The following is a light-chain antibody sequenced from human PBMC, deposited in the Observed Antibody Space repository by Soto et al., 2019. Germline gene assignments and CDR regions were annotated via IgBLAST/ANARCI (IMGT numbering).Light chain of an antibody. CDR3: QQYNNWPWT. Sequence: ELVLTQSPATLSVSPGERATLSCRASQSVSRYLDWYQKKPGQAPSILIYGASTRATGVPARFSGSGSGTEFNLTISSLQPEDFAVYYCQQYNNWPWTFGQGTKVDIK. CDR1: QSVSRY. J-gene: IGKJ1*01. CDR2: GAS. V-gene: IGKV3D-15*01.